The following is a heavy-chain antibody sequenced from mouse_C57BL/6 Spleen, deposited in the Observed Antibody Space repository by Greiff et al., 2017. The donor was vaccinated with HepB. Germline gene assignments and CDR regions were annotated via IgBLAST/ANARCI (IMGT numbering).Heavy chain of an antibody. CDR2: INYDGSST. CDR3: ARYLPRSSYAMDY. CDR1: GFTFSDYY. V-gene: IGHV5-16*01. Sequence: EVKLMESEGGLVQPGSSMKLSCTASGFTFSDYYMAWVRQVPEKGLEWVANINYDGSSTYYLDSLKSRFIISRDNAKNILYLQMSSLKSEDTATYYCARYLPRSSYAMDYWGQGTSVTVSS. J-gene: IGHJ4*01.